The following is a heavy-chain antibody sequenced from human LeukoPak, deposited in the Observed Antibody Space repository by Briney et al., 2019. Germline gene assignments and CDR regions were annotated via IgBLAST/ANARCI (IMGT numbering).Heavy chain of an antibody. CDR3: ASTLYYYDSSGYYPFDY. V-gene: IGHV4-39*07. CDR2: IFYSGST. D-gene: IGHD3-22*01. Sequence: SETLSLTCTVSSGSISTSNYYWGWVRQPPGKALEWIGNIFYSGSTYYSPSLKSRVTISLDTSRNQFSLKLSSVTAADTAVYYCASTLYYYDSSGYYPFDYWGQGTLVTVSS. J-gene: IGHJ4*02. CDR1: SGSISTSNYY.